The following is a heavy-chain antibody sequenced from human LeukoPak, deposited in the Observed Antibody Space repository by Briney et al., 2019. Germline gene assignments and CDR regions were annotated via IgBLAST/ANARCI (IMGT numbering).Heavy chain of an antibody. CDR2: IIPIFGTA. J-gene: IGHJ4*02. V-gene: IGHV1-69*06. D-gene: IGHD1-26*01. CDR1: GGTFSSYA. CDR3: ATGGIWDLLNY. Sequence: GASVKVSCKASGGTFSSYAISWVRQAPGQGLEWMGGIIPIFGTANYAQKFQGRVTMTEDTSTDTAYMELSSLRSEDTAVYFCATGGIWDLLNYWGQGTLVTVSA.